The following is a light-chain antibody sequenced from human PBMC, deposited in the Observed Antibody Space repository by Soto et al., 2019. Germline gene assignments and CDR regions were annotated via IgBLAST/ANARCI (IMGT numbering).Light chain of an antibody. V-gene: IGKV3-15*01. CDR3: KQYNRWPLT. J-gene: IGKJ4*01. CDR1: QSVNSN. CDR2: VAS. Sequence: EIVMTQSPATLSVSPGARATLSCRASQSVNSNLAWYQKKPGQAPRLLIYVASTMATGIPARFSGIGSGTEFTLTISSLQPEVFAVYNGKQYNRWPLTFAGGPKLEIK.